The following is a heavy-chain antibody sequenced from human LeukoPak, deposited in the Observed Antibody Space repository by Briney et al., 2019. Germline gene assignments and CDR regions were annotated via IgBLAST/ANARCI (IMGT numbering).Heavy chain of an antibody. Sequence: GGSQRLSCAASGFTFSSYSMNWVRQAPGKGLEWVSYIGTSSGTIYYVDSVKGRFTISRDNAKNSLYLQMNSLRVEDTAVYYCARGPPLFDPWGQGTLVTVSS. CDR1: GFTFSSYS. CDR2: IGTSSGTI. V-gene: IGHV3-48*04. CDR3: ARGPPLFDP. J-gene: IGHJ5*02.